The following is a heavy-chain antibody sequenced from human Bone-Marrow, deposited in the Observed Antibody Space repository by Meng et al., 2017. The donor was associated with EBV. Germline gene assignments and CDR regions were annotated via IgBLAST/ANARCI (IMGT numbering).Heavy chain of an antibody. CDR2: INPNSGGT. CDR3: ARVRYSSSWYVIDP. CDR1: EHTFTGYY. D-gene: IGHD6-13*01. J-gene: IGHJ5*02. V-gene: IGHV1-2*06. Sequence: QARRVQCGAEANKPGASGKVSSKPSEHTFTGYYMHWVRQAPGQGLEWMGRINPNSGGTNYAQKFQGRVTMTRDTSISTAYMELSRLRSDDTAVYYCARVRYSSSWYVIDPWGQGTLVTVSS.